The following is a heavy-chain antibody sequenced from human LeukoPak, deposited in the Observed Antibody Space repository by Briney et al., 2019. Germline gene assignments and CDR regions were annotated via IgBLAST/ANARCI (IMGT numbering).Heavy chain of an antibody. V-gene: IGHV1-18*01. CDR3: ARWGLRKGYYDSSGTYGFDP. J-gene: IGHJ5*02. Sequence: VASVKVSCKASGYTFTSYGISWVRQAPGQGLEWMGWISAYNGNTNYAQKLQGRVTMTTDTSTSIAYMELRSLRSDDTAVYYCARWGLRKGYYDSSGTYGFDPWGQGTLVTVSS. D-gene: IGHD3-22*01. CDR1: GYTFTSYG. CDR2: ISAYNGNT.